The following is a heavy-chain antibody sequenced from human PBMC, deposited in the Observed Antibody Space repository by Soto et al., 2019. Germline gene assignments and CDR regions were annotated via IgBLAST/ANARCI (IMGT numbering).Heavy chain of an antibody. CDR2: INHSENT. CDR3: ARNYYDSGGGFDY. V-gene: IGHV4-34*01. J-gene: IGHJ4*02. CDR1: VGSFNDYY. D-gene: IGHD3-22*01. Sequence: SETLSLTCAVYVGSFNDYYWNWIRQPPGKGLEWIGEINHSENTNYNPSLKSRVTISVDTSKNQFSLKLSSVTAADTAVYYCARNYYDSGGGFDYWGQGNLVTVSS.